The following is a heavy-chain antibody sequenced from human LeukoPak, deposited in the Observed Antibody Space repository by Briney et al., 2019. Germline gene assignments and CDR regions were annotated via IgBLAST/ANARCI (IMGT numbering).Heavy chain of an antibody. Sequence: PGGSLRLSCAASGFTFSGYGMHWVRQTPGKGLEWVAVISYDGSNKYYADSVKGRFTISRDNSKNTMYLQMNSLRAEDTAMYYCARGEYYYGSGSYPLYYYYYYYMDVWGKGTTVTVSS. V-gene: IGHV3-30*03. J-gene: IGHJ6*03. CDR2: ISYDGSNK. D-gene: IGHD3-10*01. CDR1: GFTFSGYG. CDR3: ARGEYYYGSGSYPLYYYYYYYMDV.